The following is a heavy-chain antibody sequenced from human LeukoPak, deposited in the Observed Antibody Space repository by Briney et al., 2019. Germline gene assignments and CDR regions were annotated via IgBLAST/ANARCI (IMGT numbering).Heavy chain of an antibody. Sequence: SETLSLTCTVSGASVNSGGYFWSWIRQPPGKGLEWIGYIYYTGSTIYNPSLKTRVTISADTSKNQFSLRLTSVTAADTAAYYCASGAATYWFDPWGQGTLVTVSS. CDR3: ASGAATYWFDP. CDR2: IYYTGST. J-gene: IGHJ5*01. V-gene: IGHV4-61*08. D-gene: IGHD2-15*01. CDR1: GASVNSGGYF.